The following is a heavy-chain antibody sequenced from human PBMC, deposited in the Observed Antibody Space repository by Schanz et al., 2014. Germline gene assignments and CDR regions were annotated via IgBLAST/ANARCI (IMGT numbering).Heavy chain of an antibody. CDR1: GGTFSSYT. CDR3: ALAEGILTGYPFDY. J-gene: IGHJ4*02. V-gene: IGHV1-69*02. Sequence: QVQVVQSGAEVKKPGASVKVSCKASGGTFSSYTISWVRQAPGQGLEWMGRIIPILGLANYAQKFQDKVTITADKSTSTAYMELSSLRSEDTAVYYCALAEGILTGYPFDYWGQGALVTVSS. CDR2: IIPILGLA. D-gene: IGHD3-9*01.